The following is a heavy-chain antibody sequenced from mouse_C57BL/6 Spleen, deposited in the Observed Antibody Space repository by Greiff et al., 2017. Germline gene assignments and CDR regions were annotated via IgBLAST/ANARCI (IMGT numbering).Heavy chain of an antibody. J-gene: IGHJ1*03. CDR3: AGSNPWYFEV. CDR2: IYPRSGNT. CDR1: GYTFTRYG. Sequence: QVPLQQSGAELARPGASVKLSCKASGYTFTRYGISWVKQRYGQGLEWIGEIYPRSGNTYYNEKFKDKATLTADKSSSTAYMELRSLTSEDSAVYFCAGSNPWYFEVWGTGTTVTVSS. V-gene: IGHV1-81*01. D-gene: IGHD1-1*01.